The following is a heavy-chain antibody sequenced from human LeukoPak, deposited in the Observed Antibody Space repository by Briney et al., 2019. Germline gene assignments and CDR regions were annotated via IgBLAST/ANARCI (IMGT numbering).Heavy chain of an antibody. J-gene: IGHJ4*01. Sequence: GGSLRLSCAASGFTFNSYAMSWVRQAPGRGLEWVSSVDGGGGGTYYADSVKGRFTISRDNSKDTLYLQMNGLRAEDTAVYFCAKQAAGSAAWYSLHHDLWGQGTLVTGSS. CDR3: AKQAAGSAAWYSLHHDL. CDR2: VDGGGGGT. V-gene: IGHV3-23*01. D-gene: IGHD6-13*01. CDR1: GFTFNSYA.